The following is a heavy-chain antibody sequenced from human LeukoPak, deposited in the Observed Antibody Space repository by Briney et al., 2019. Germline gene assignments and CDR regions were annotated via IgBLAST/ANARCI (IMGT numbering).Heavy chain of an antibody. D-gene: IGHD3-10*01. V-gene: IGHV3-11*01. Sequence: GGSLRLSCAASGFTFSDYYMSWIRQAPGKGLEWVSYISSSGSTIYYADSVKGRFTISRDNAKNSLYLQMNSLRAEDTAVYYCAREMAYYYGSGSYKYFDYWGQGTLVTVSS. J-gene: IGHJ4*02. CDR3: AREMAYYYGSGSYKYFDY. CDR2: ISSSGSTI. CDR1: GFTFSDYY.